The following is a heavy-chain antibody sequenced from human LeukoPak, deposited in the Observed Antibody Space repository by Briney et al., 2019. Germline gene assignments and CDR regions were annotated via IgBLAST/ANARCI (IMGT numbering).Heavy chain of an antibody. V-gene: IGHV3-11*06. D-gene: IGHD3-22*01. Sequence: GGSLRLSCAASGFTFSDYYMSWIRQAPGNGLGWVSYISSSSSYTNYADSVKGRFTISRDNAKNSLYLQMNRLRAEDTAAYYCAGGIADSSGYYLAYWGQGTLVTVSS. J-gene: IGHJ4*02. CDR1: GFTFSDYY. CDR3: AGGIADSSGYYLAY. CDR2: ISSSSSYT.